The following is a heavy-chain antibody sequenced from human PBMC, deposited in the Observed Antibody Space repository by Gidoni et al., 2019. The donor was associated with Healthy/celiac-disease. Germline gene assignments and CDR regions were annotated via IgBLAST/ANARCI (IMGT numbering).Heavy chain of an antibody. CDR2: ISYDGSNK. CDR1: GFPFSSYG. V-gene: IGHV3-30*18. J-gene: IGHJ6*02. D-gene: IGHD2-2*01. CDR3: AKDPRSTDYYYYGMDV. Sequence: QVQLVESGGGVVQPGRSLRLSCAASGFPFSSYGMHWVRQAPGKGLEWVAVISYDGSNKYYADSVKGRFTISRDNSKNTLYLQMNSLRAEDTAVYYCAKDPRSTDYYYYGMDVWGQGTTVTVSS.